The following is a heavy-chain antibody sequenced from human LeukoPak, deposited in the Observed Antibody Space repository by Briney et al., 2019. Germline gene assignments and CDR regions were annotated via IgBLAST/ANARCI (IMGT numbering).Heavy chain of an antibody. CDR2: IIPNSGNT. J-gene: IGHJ4*02. V-gene: IGHV1-2*04. CDR1: GGTFSSYA. CDR3: VLYKYYYGSGTFYPSSVFDH. D-gene: IGHD3-10*01. Sequence: GASVKVSCKASGGTFSSYAISWVRQAPGQGLEWMGRIIPNSGNTDYTQTFQDWVTMTRDKSTSTAYMELSRLRSGDTAVYYCVLYKYYYGSGTFYPSSVFDHWRQGTL.